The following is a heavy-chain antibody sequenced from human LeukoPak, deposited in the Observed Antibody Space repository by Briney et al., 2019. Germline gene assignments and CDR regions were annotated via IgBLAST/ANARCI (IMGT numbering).Heavy chain of an antibody. CDR1: GFTFSSYW. V-gene: IGHV3-74*01. CDR3: ASAYYDFWSGHNDAFDI. Sequence: GGSLRLSCAASGFTFSSYWMHWVRQAPGKGLVWVSRINSDGSSTSYADSVKGRFTISRDNAKNTLHLQMNSLRAEDTAVYYCASAYYDFWSGHNDAFDIWGQGTMVTVSS. D-gene: IGHD3-3*01. J-gene: IGHJ3*02. CDR2: INSDGSST.